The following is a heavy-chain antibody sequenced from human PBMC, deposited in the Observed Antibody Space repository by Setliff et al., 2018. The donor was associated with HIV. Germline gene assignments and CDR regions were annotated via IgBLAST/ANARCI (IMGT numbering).Heavy chain of an antibody. CDR1: GHTFSNYD. D-gene: IGHD3-3*01. J-gene: IGHJ4*02. Sequence: SVKVSCKASGHTFSNYDVNWVRQAPGQGLEWVGSLIPALGEPHYAQSVQGRAAITADDSTHTAYLELVNLRSDDTATYYCGRGTLYGVSDYWGPGTLVTVSS. CDR2: LIPALGEP. V-gene: IGHV1-69*11. CDR3: GRGTLYGVSDY.